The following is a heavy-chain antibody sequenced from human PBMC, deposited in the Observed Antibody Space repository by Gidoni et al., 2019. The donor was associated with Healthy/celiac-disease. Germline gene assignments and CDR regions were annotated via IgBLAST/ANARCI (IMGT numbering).Heavy chain of an antibody. D-gene: IGHD6-19*01. CDR1: GFTVSSNY. V-gene: IGHV3-53*01. J-gene: IGHJ4*02. CDR3: AREWGSGWSGSFDY. Sequence: EVQMVEPGGGLIQPGGCLRLSCAASGFTVSSNYMRWVRQAPGTGLEWVSVIYSGGSTYYADSVQGRFTISRDNSKNTLYLQMNSRRAEDTAVYYCAREWGSGWSGSFDYWGQGPLVTVSS. CDR2: IYSGGST.